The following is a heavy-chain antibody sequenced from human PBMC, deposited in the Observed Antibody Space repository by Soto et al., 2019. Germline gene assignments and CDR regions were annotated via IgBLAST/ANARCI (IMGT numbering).Heavy chain of an antibody. J-gene: IGHJ3*02. V-gene: IGHV5-10-1*01. CDR1: GYSFTSYW. CDR2: IDPSDSYT. D-gene: IGHD3-22*01. CDR3: ARQRITMIVVRSDAFDI. Sequence: GESLKISCKDSGYSFTSYWISWVRQMPGKGLEWMGRIDPSDSYTNYSPSFQGHVTISADKSISTAYLQWSSLKASDTAMYYCARQRITMIVVRSDAFDIWGQGTMVTVSS.